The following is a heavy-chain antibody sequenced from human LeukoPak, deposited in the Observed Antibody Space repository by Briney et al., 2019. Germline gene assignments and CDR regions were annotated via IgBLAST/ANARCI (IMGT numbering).Heavy chain of an antibody. Sequence: ASVKVSCKASGYTFSGYYMHWVRQAPGQGLEWMGIINPSGGSTSYAQKFQGRVTLTRDTSTSTVYMELSSLRAEDTAMYYCVKDGQTWDYWGPDFWSGTSWFDPWGQGTLVTVSS. D-gene: IGHD3-3*01. CDR3: VKDGQTWDYWGPDFWSGTSWFDP. V-gene: IGHV1-46*01. CDR2: INPSGGST. J-gene: IGHJ5*02. CDR1: GYTFSGYY.